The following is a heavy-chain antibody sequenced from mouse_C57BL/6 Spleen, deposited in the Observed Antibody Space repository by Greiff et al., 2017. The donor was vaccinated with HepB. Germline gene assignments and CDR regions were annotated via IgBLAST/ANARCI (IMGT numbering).Heavy chain of an antibody. V-gene: IGHV5-9*01. J-gene: IGHJ1*03. CDR2: ISGGGGNT. D-gene: IGHD1-1*01. CDR1: GFTFSSYT. Sequence: EVKLMESGGGLVKPGGSLKLSCAASGFTFSSYTMSWVRQTPEKRLEWVATISGGGGNTYYPDSVKGRFTISRDNAKNTLYLPMSSLRSEDTALYYCARQGYYGSRYFDVWGTGTTVTVSS. CDR3: ARQGYYGSRYFDV.